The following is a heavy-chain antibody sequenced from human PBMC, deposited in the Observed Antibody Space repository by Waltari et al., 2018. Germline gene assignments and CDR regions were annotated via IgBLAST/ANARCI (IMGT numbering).Heavy chain of an antibody. CDR2: IYSGGST. Sequence: EVQLLESGGGLVQPGGSLRLSCAASGFTFSSHDMSWVGQAPGKGLEWVSVIYSGGSTYYADSVKGRFTISRDNSKNTLYLQMNSLRAEDTAVYYCAKGLRAYYDAFDIWGQGTMVTVSS. J-gene: IGHJ3*02. V-gene: IGHV3-23*03. CDR3: AKGLRAYYDAFDI. D-gene: IGHD3-10*01. CDR1: GFTFSSHD.